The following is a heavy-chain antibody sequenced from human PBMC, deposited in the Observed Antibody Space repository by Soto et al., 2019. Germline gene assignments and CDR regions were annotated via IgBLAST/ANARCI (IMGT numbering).Heavy chain of an antibody. Sequence: LRLSCAASGFTFSSYGMHWVRQAPGKGLEWVAVISYDGSNKYYADSVKGRFTISRDNSKNTLYLQMNSLRAEDTAVYYCAKEYDFWSGPYFDYWGQGTLVTVSS. CDR3: AKEYDFWSGPYFDY. D-gene: IGHD3-3*01. CDR2: ISYDGSNK. CDR1: GFTFSSYG. V-gene: IGHV3-30*18. J-gene: IGHJ4*02.